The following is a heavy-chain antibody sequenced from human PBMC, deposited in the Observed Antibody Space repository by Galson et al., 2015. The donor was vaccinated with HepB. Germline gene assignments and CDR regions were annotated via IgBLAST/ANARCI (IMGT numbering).Heavy chain of an antibody. CDR2: ISWNSGSI. Sequence: SLRLSCAASGFTFDDYAIHWVRQAPGKGLEWVSGISWNSGSIGCADSVKGRFTISRDNAKNSLYLQMNSLRAEDTALYYCAKDLSGYDDAFDIWGQGTMVTVSS. CDR3: AKDLSGYDDAFDI. J-gene: IGHJ3*02. D-gene: IGHD5-12*01. V-gene: IGHV3-9*01. CDR1: GFTFDDYA.